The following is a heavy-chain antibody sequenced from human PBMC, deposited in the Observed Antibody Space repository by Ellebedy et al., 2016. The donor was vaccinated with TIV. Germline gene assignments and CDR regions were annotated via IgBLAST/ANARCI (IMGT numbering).Heavy chain of an antibody. D-gene: IGHD4-17*01. V-gene: IGHV3-9*01. Sequence: PGGSLRLSCAASGFTFEDYAMHWVRQAPGKGLEWVSGINWNSDNIDYADSVKGRFTISRDNAKNSLYLQMNSLRGEDTALYRCAKASTTLTRGCFDYWGQGTQVTVSS. CDR3: AKASTTLTRGCFDY. CDR1: GFTFEDYA. J-gene: IGHJ4*02. CDR2: INWNSDNI.